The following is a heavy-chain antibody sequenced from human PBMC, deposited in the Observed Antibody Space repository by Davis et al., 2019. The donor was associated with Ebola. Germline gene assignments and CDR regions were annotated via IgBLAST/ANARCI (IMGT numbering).Heavy chain of an antibody. Sequence: SCAVSGGSISSGGYSWSWIRQPPGKGLEWIGYIYYSGSTYYNPSLKSRVTISVDTSKNQFSLKLSSVTAADTAVYYCARAQMGHGGGWFDPWGQGILVTVSS. CDR1: GGSISSGGYS. CDR3: ARAQMGHGGGWFDP. CDR2: IYYSGST. J-gene: IGHJ5*02. V-gene: IGHV4-30-4*07. D-gene: IGHD5-24*01.